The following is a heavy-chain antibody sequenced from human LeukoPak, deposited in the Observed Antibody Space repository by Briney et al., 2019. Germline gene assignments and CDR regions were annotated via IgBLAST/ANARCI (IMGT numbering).Heavy chain of an antibody. CDR3: ARDSHIYYDSSGYYGYYFDY. J-gene: IGHJ4*02. V-gene: IGHV3-11*04. Sequence: KPVGSLRLSCAASAFTFSDYYMSWIRQAPGGGLGWGSYISSSGSTIYYADSVKVRFTISRYNAKNSLYMQMNSLRAEDTAVYYCARDSHIYYDSSGYYGYYFDYWGQGTLVTVSS. CDR1: AFTFSDYY. CDR2: ISSSGSTI. D-gene: IGHD3-22*01.